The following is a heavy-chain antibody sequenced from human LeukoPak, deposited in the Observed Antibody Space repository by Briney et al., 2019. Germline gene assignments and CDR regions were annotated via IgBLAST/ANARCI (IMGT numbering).Heavy chain of an antibody. CDR2: INPDSGGT. CDR3: AKSYGSGTTTNFFDP. V-gene: IGHV1-2*02. CDR1: GYMFMGYY. Sequence: ASVKVSCKASGYMFMGYYIHWVRQAPGQGLEWMGWINPDSGGTKYAQNFQGIITLTRDTSISTFYMELSSLRSDDTAVYYCAKSYGSGTTTNFFDPWGQGTLSPSPQ. J-gene: IGHJ5*02. D-gene: IGHD3-10*01.